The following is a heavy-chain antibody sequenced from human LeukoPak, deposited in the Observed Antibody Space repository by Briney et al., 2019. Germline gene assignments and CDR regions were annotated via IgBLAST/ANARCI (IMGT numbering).Heavy chain of an antibody. CDR3: ATPGRAYDYVWGSYRYAAFDI. CDR2: IIPIFGTA. V-gene: IGHV1-69*06. CDR1: GGTFSSYA. Sequence: ASVKVSCKASGGTFSSYAISWVRQAPGQGLEWMGGIIPIFGTANYAQKFQGRVTITAEKSTSTAYMELSSLRSEDTAVYYCATPGRAYDYVWGSYRYAAFDIWGQGTMVTVSS. J-gene: IGHJ3*02. D-gene: IGHD3-16*02.